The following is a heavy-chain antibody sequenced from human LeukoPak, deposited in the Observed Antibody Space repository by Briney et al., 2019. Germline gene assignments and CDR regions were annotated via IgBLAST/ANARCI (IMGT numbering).Heavy chain of an antibody. CDR1: SGAISNYY. D-gene: IGHD3-10*01. Sequence: SETQSLTCTVSSGAISNYYWSWIRQPPGKGLEWIGYIAYSGSTNYNPSLKSRVSMSVHTSKNQFSLKLSSVTAADTAVYYCARERRSGTYYYFDYWGQGILVTVSS. J-gene: IGHJ4*02. V-gene: IGHV4-59*01. CDR3: ARERRSGTYYYFDY. CDR2: IAYSGST.